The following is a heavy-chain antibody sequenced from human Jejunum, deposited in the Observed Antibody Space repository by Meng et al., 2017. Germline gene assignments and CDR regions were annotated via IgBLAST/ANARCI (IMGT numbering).Heavy chain of an antibody. Sequence: QVHPDQSGGEVKKPGASVKVSCKASGYTFTTYGISWVRQAPGQGLEWVGWISAYYGSTNYAQKVQGRVTMTRDTSTSTAYMELRSLRSDDTAVYYCARESGGSNQYYFDYWGQGTLVTVSS. CDR2: ISAYYGST. D-gene: IGHD2-15*01. CDR1: GYTFTTYG. CDR3: ARESGGSNQYYFDY. V-gene: IGHV1-18*01. J-gene: IGHJ4*02.